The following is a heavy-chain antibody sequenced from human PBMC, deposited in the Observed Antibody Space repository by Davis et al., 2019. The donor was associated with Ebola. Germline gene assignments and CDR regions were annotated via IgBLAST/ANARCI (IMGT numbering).Heavy chain of an antibody. J-gene: IGHJ6*04. Sequence: GEPLKISCAASGFTFSSYAMSWVRQASGQGLASVSATSGSGGSTYYADSVKGRFTISRDNSKNTLYLQMNSLRAEDTAVYYCAKSGLSFGVVKYHYGMDVWGKGATVTVSS. CDR3: AKSGLSFGVVKYHYGMDV. V-gene: IGHV3-23*01. CDR2: TSGSGGST. CDR1: GFTFSSYA. D-gene: IGHD3-3*01.